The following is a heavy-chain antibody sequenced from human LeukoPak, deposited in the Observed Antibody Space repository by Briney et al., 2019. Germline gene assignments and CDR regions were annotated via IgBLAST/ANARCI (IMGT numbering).Heavy chain of an antibody. D-gene: IGHD1-26*01. V-gene: IGHV1-46*01. CDR2: INPSGGST. Sequence: ASVKVSCKASGYTFTSYYMHWVRQAPGQGLEWMGIINPSGGSTSYARKFQGRVTMTRDTSTSTVYMELSSLRSEDTAVYYCAIDRVGATIDYWGQGTLVTVSS. CDR3: AIDRVGATIDY. CDR1: GYTFTSYY. J-gene: IGHJ4*02.